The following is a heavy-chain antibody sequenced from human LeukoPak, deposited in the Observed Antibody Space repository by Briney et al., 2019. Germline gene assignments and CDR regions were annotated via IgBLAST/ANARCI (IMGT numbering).Heavy chain of an antibody. Sequence: ASVKVSCKASGYTFTSYYMHWVRQAPGQGLEWMGIINPSGGSTSYAQKFQGRVTVTRDMSTSTVYMELSSLRSEDTAVYYCARDHCSGGSCYSTFDYWGQGTLVTVSS. CDR1: GYTFTSYY. D-gene: IGHD2-15*01. CDR2: INPSGGST. J-gene: IGHJ4*02. V-gene: IGHV1-46*01. CDR3: ARDHCSGGSCYSTFDY.